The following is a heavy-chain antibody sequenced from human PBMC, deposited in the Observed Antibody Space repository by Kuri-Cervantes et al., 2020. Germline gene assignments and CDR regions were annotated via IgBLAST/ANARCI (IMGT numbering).Heavy chain of an antibody. D-gene: IGHD1-7*01. Sequence: ASVKVSCKASGYTFTGYYLHWVRQAPGQGLEWMGGINPNSGGTNYAQKFQGRVTMTRDTSISTAYMELSRLRSDDTAVYYCARDPSVTGTTVFFMDVWGQGTTVTVSS. CDR1: GYTFTGYY. J-gene: IGHJ6*02. V-gene: IGHV1-2*02. CDR2: INPNSGGT. CDR3: ARDPSVTGTTVFFMDV.